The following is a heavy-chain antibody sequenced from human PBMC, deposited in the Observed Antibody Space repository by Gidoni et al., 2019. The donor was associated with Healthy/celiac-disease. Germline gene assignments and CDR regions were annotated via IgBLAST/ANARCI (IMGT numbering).Heavy chain of an antibody. CDR3: ARNSPEGYSSSWYVPVAAFDP. V-gene: IGHV3-33*01. CDR1: GFTLSSYG. Sequence: QVQLAASDTSSVVQPGRSLRLSCAASGFTLSSYGMHVVRQAAGKGLEWLAVIWYDGSTKYYADSVKGRFTISRDKSKNTLYLQMNSLRAEDTAVYYCARNSPEGYSSSWYVPVAAFDPWGQGTLVTVSS. J-gene: IGHJ5*02. CDR2: IWYDGSTK. D-gene: IGHD6-13*01.